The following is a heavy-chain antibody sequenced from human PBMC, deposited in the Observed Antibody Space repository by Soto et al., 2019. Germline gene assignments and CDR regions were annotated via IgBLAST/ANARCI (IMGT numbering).Heavy chain of an antibody. CDR3: ARRPKRGSCSWCFDY. CDR1: GGSISSNAYY. Sequence: QLQLLESGPGLVKPSETLSLTCTVSGGSISSNAYYWGWIRQPPGKGLEWIGSVYYSGSANYNPSLRSRLTMSVDTSKNQFSLKLISVTAADTAVYYCARRPKRGSCSWCFDYWGQGTLVTVSS. D-gene: IGHD2-15*01. CDR2: VYYSGSA. V-gene: IGHV4-39*01. J-gene: IGHJ4*02.